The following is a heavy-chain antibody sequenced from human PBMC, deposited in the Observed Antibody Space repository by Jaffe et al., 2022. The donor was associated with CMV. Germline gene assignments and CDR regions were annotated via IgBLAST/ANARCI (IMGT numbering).Heavy chain of an antibody. CDR1: GGSFSGYY. D-gene: IGHD3-22*01. CDR3: ARVIRITMIVVVNPERYMDV. CDR2: INHSGST. Sequence: QVQLQQWGAGLLKPSETLSLTCAVYGGSFSGYYWSWIRQPPGKGLEWIGEINHSGSTNYNPSLKSRVTISVDTSKNQFSLKLSSVTAADTAVYYCARVIRITMIVVVNPERYMDVWGKGTTVTVSS. J-gene: IGHJ6*03. V-gene: IGHV4-34*01.